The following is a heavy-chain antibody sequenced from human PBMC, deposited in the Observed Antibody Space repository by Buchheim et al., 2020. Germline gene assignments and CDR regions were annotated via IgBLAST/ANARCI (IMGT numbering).Heavy chain of an antibody. CDR2: IWQDGSEK. J-gene: IGHJ4*02. D-gene: IGHD2-21*01. CDR1: GFDSCGYG. V-gene: IGHV3-7*01. CDR3: AVVGVESGGVRDY. Sequence: VQLVESGGSLIQPGTSLILSCAASGFDSCGYGMNWVRQAPGKGLEWVAIIWQDGSEKMFADSVKGRATISRDCAKNSLYLALDSLRVQDTSLYCWAVVGVESGGVRDYWGQGT.